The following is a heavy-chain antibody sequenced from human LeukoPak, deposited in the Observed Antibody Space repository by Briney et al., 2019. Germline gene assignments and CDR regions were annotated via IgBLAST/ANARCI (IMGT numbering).Heavy chain of an antibody. V-gene: IGHV3-66*02. CDR2: IYSGGST. J-gene: IGHJ4*02. D-gene: IGHD6-25*01. CDR3: AVRSGD. CDR1: GFTVSSNY. Sequence: VQPGGSLRLSCAASGFTVSSNYMSWVRQAPGKGLVWVSVIYSGGSTYYADSVKSRFTTSRDNSKDTLYLQMNSLRAEDTAVYYCAVRSGDWGQGTLVTVSS.